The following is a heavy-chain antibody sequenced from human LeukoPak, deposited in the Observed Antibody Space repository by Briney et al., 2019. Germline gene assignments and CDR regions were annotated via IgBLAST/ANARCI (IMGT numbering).Heavy chain of an antibody. V-gene: IGHV4-59*06. CDR3: ARDHSSSWPNYYYYGMDV. D-gene: IGHD6-13*01. Sequence: PSETLSLTCTVSGGSISSYYWSWIRQHPGKGLEWIGYIYYSGSTYYNPSLKSRVTISVDTSKNQFSLKLSSVTAADTAVYYCARDHSSSWPNYYYYGMDVWGQGTTVTVSS. J-gene: IGHJ6*02. CDR2: IYYSGST. CDR1: GGSISSYY.